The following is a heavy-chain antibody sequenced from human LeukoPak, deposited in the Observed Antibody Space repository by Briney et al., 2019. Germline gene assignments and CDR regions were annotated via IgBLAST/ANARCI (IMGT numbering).Heavy chain of an antibody. CDR2: IIPIFGTA. V-gene: IGHV1-69*01. CDR1: GGTFSSYA. Sequence: ASVKVSXKASGGTFSSYAISWVRQAPGQGLEWMGGIIPIFGTANYAQKFQGRVTITADESTGTAYMELSSLRSEDTAVYYCARSLSVYRIYYFDYWGQGTLVTVSS. J-gene: IGHJ4*02. D-gene: IGHD2-8*01. CDR3: ARSLSVYRIYYFDY.